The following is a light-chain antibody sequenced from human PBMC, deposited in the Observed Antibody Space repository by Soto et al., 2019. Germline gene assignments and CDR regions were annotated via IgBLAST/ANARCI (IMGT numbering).Light chain of an antibody. CDR1: SGHSSYA. Sequence: QLVLTQSPSASASLGASVKLTCTLSSGHSSYAIAWHQQQPEKGPRYLMKLNSDGSHGKGDGIPDRFSGSSSGAERYLTISSRRSGDESDYYCQTWGTGIHYVFGTGTKLTVL. J-gene: IGLJ1*01. V-gene: IGLV4-69*01. CDR3: QTWGTGIHYV. CDR2: LNSDGSH.